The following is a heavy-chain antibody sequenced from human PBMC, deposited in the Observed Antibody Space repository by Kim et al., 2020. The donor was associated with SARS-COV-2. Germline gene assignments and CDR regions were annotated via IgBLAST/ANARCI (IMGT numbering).Heavy chain of an antibody. CDR1: GFTFSSYA. Sequence: GGSLRLSCAASGFTFSSYAMSWVRQAPGKGLEWVSAISGSGGSTYYADSVKGRFTISRDNSKNTLYLQMNSLRAEDTAVYYCAKGGGYCSSTSCYEDYWGQGTLVTVSS. CDR2: ISGSGGST. CDR3: AKGGGYCSSTSCYEDY. V-gene: IGHV3-23*01. J-gene: IGHJ4*02. D-gene: IGHD2-2*01.